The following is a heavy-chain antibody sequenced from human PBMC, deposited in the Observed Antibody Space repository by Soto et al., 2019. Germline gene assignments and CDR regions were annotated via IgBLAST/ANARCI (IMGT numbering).Heavy chain of an antibody. CDR2: IYYSGST. D-gene: IGHD3-16*02. J-gene: IGHJ6*02. CDR1: GGSVSSGSYY. Sequence: SETLSLTCTVSGGSVSSGSYYWSWIRQPPGKGLEWIGYIYYSGSTNYNPSLKSRVTISVDTSKNQFSLKLSSVTAADTAVYYCARGYPNYYRMDVWGQGTTVTVSS. V-gene: IGHV4-61*01. CDR3: ARGYPNYYRMDV.